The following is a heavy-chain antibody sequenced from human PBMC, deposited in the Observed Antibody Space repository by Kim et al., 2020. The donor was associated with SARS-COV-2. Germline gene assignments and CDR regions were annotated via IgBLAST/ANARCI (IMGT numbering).Heavy chain of an antibody. V-gene: IGHV3-23*01. CDR1: GFAFRTYA. D-gene: IGHD3-10*01. CDR3: AKGWFGGAKGYFQH. Sequence: GGSLRLSCTASGFAFRTYAMSWVRQAPGKGLKWVSSISGSDGSTYYADSVKGRFTISRDNSKNTLYLQMNSLRAEDTATYYCAKGWFGGAKGYFQHWGQGTLVIVSS. J-gene: IGHJ1*01. CDR2: ISGSDGST.